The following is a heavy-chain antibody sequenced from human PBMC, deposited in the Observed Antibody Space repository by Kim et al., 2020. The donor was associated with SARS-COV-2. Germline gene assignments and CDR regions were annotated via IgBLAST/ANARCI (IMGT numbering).Heavy chain of an antibody. Sequence: GGSLRLSCAASGFTFSSYAMSWVRQAPGKGLEWVSAISGSGGSTYYADSVKGRFTISRDNSKNTLYLQMNSLRAEDTAVYYCAKNGGPYGGYGGDYWGQGTLVTVSS. V-gene: IGHV3-23*01. CDR3: AKNGGPYGGYGGDY. CDR1: GFTFSSYA. D-gene: IGHD5-12*01. CDR2: ISGSGGST. J-gene: IGHJ4*02.